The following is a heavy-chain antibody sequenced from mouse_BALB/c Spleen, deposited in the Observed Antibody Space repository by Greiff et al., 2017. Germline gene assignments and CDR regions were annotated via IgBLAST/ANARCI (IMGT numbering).Heavy chain of an antibody. D-gene: IGHD1-1*01. CDR1: GFTFSSYG. J-gene: IGHJ4*01. Sequence: EVKLMESGGGLVQPGGSLKLSCAASGFTFSSYGMSWVRQTPDKRLELVATINSNGGSTYYPDSVKGRFTISRDNAKNTLYLQMSSLKSEDTAMYYCARTGIITTVVENYAMDYWGQGTSVTVSS. V-gene: IGHV5-6-3*01. CDR3: ARTGIITTVVENYAMDY. CDR2: INSNGGST.